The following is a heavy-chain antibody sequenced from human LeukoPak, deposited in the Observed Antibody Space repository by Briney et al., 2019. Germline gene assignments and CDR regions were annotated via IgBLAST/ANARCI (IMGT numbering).Heavy chain of an antibody. J-gene: IGHJ4*02. V-gene: IGHV1-18*01. D-gene: IGHD3-9*01. CDR3: ARSSRFDWLLYFDS. Sequence: ASVKVSFKASGYTFTSYGINWVRQAPGQGLEWMGWISGYNGNTIYAENLQGRVTMTTDTSTSTAYIELGRLRSDDTAVFYCARSSRFDWLLYFDSWGQGTLVTVSS. CDR1: GYTFTSYG. CDR2: ISGYNGNT.